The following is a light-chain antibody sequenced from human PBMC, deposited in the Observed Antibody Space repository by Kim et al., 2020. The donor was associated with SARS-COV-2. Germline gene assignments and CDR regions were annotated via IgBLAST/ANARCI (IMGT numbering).Light chain of an antibody. J-gene: IGKJ5*01. CDR1: HGLGSW. CDR3: QQAKAFPIT. V-gene: IGKV1-12*01. Sequence: ASVEDRVTITCRASHGLGSWLACYQQKPGKPPNLLIYAASRLQDGVPSRFSASESGTDFTLTITSVQPEDFATYFCQQAKAFPITFGQGTRLEIK. CDR2: AAS.